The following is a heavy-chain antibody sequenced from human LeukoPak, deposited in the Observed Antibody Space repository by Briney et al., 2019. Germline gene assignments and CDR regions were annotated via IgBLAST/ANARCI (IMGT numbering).Heavy chain of an antibody. Sequence: SETLSLTCAVYGGSFSGYYWSWIRQPPGKGLEWIGEINHSGSTNYNPSLKSRVTISVDTSKNQFSLKLSSVTAADTAVYYCARHKGYSSGWYGFYFDYWGQGTLVTVSS. CDR3: ARHKGYSSGWYGFYFDY. J-gene: IGHJ4*02. D-gene: IGHD6-19*01. CDR2: INHSGST. CDR1: GGSFSGYY. V-gene: IGHV4-34*01.